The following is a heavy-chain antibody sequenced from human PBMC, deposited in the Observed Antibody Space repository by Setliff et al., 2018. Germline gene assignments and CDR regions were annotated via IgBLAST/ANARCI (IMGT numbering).Heavy chain of an antibody. Sequence: ETLSLTCGGYGGSISDYYWSWIRQPPGKGLEWIGEINHSGSTNYNPSLKSRVTVSLDTSRNQVSLKLSSVTAADTAVYYCARDRQYCSSTSCYTSYFYYYAMDIWGQGTTVTVSS. CDR3: ARDRQYCSSTSCYTSYFYYYAMDI. CDR1: GGSISDYY. V-gene: IGHV4-34*01. D-gene: IGHD2-2*02. CDR2: INHSGST. J-gene: IGHJ6*02.